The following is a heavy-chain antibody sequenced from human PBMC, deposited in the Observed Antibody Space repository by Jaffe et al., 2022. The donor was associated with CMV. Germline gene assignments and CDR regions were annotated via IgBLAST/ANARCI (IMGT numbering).Heavy chain of an antibody. CDR2: ISSSGSTI. CDR1: GFTFSSYE. V-gene: IGHV3-48*03. Sequence: EVQLVESGGGLVQPGGSLRLSCAASGFTFSSYEMNWVRQAPGKGLEWVSYISSSGSTIYYADSVKGRFTISRDNAKNSLYLQMNSLRAEDTAVYYCLAKPDSGSYFFLGYMDVWGKGTTVTVSS. J-gene: IGHJ6*03. CDR3: LAKPDSGSYFFLGYMDV. D-gene: IGHD3-10*01.